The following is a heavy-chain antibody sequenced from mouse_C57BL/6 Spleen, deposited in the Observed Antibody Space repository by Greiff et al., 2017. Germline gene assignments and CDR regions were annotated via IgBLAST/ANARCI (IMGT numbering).Heavy chain of an antibody. V-gene: IGHV3-6*01. CDR1: GYSITSGYY. Sequence: EVKLMESGPGLVKPSQSLSLSCSVTGYSITSGYYWNWIRQFPGNKLEWMGYISYDGSNNYNPSLKNRISITHDTSKNQLFLKLNSVTTEDTATYYCARFGPLYAMDYWGQGTSVTVSS. J-gene: IGHJ4*01. CDR2: ISYDGSN. CDR3: ARFGPLYAMDY.